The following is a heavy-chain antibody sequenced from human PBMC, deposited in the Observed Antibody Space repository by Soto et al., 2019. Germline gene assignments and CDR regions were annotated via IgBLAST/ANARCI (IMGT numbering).Heavy chain of an antibody. D-gene: IGHD3-10*01. Sequence: SETLSLTCAVSGGSISSSNWWSWVRQPPGKGLEWIGEIYHSGSTNYNPSLKSRVTIPVDKSKNQFSLKLSSVTAADTAVYYCARASGFGELLYLYFDYWGQGTLVTVSS. V-gene: IGHV4-4*02. CDR2: IYHSGST. CDR1: GGSISSSNW. J-gene: IGHJ4*02. CDR3: ARASGFGELLYLYFDY.